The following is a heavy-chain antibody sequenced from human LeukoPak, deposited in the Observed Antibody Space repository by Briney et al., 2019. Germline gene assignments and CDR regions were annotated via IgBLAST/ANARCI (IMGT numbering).Heavy chain of an antibody. CDR1: GYSISSGYH. V-gene: IGHV4-61*01. D-gene: IGHD1-26*01. J-gene: IGHJ4*02. CDR3: ARAWDEVGAVVRFDY. Sequence: SETLSLTCTVSGYSISSGYHWGWIRQPPGKGLEWIGYIYYSGSTNYNPSLKSRVTISVDTSKNQFSLKLSSVTAADTAVYYCARAWDEVGAVVRFDYWGQGTLVTVSS. CDR2: IYYSGST.